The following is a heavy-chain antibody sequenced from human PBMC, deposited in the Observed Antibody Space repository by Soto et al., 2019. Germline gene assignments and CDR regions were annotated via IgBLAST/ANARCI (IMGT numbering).Heavy chain of an antibody. D-gene: IGHD1-1*01. CDR3: ARDVNWNVDS. CDR1: VYTFTNYG. V-gene: IGHV1-18*01. Sequence: ASVKVSCKASVYTFTNYGISWVRQAPGQGLEWMGWISPYNGNTNYAQKFQARVTMTTDTSTSTAYMELRGLRSDDSAVYYCARDVNWNVDSWGQGILVTVS. CDR2: ISPYNGNT. J-gene: IGHJ4*02.